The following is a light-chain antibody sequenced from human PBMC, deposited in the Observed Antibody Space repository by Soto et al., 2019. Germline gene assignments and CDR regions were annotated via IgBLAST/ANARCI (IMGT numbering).Light chain of an antibody. Sequence: QSVLTQPASVSGSPGQSITISCTGTSSDVGGYNYVSWYQQHPGKAPKLMIYDVSNRPSGVSNRFSGSKSGNTASLTISGLQAEDEADYDCSSFTSSTTPVFGGGTKVTVL. CDR2: DVS. V-gene: IGLV2-14*01. J-gene: IGLJ2*01. CDR3: SSFTSSTTPV. CDR1: SSDVGGYNY.